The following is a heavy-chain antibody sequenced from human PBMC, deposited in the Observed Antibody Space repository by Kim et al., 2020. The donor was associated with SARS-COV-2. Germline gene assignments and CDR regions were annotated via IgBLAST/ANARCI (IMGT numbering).Heavy chain of an antibody. CDR3: ARGLLDCSTTSCYLLFNY. CDR1: GGSFSGHY. V-gene: IGHV4-34*01. CDR2: IKDSGST. D-gene: IGHD2-2*01. J-gene: IGHJ4*02. Sequence: SETLSLTCAVYGGSFSGHYWSWIRQPPGKGLEWIGEIKDSGSTNYNPSLKSRVTISVDTSKNQFSLKLNSVTAADTAVYYCARGLLDCSTTSCYLLFNYWGQGTLVTVSS.